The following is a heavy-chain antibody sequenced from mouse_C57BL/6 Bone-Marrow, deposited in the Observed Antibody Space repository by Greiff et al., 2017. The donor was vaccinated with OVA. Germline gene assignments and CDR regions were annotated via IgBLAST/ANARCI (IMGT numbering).Heavy chain of an antibody. Sequence: SGTVLARPGASVKMSCKTSGYTFTSYWMHWVKQRPGQGLEWIGAIYPGNSDTSYNQKFKGKAKLTAVTSVSTAYMELSSLTNEDSAVYYCTSRYGSSPMDYWGQGTSVTVSS. V-gene: IGHV1-5*01. J-gene: IGHJ4*01. D-gene: IGHD1-1*01. CDR2: IYPGNSDT. CDR1: GYTFTSYW. CDR3: TSRYGSSPMDY.